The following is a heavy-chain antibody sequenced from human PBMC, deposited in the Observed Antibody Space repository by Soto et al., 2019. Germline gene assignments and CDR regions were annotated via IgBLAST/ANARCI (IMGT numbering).Heavy chain of an antibody. CDR1: GFTLSAHT. J-gene: IGHJ6*02. CDR2: ISSDSRYI. CDR3: ARGHCSRTSCYTGGYSYYSMDV. V-gene: IGHV3-21*01. Sequence: PGGSLRLSCAASGFTLSAHTMNWVRQAPGKGLEWVSSISSDSRYIYYADSVKGRFTISRDNARNSLDLQMNNLRAEDTAVYHCARGHCSRTSCYTGGYSYYSMDVWGQGTTVTVSS. D-gene: IGHD2-2*01.